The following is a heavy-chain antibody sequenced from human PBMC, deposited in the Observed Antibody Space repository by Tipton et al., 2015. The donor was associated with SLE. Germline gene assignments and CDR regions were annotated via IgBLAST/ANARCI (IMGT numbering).Heavy chain of an antibody. V-gene: IGHV3-23*01. D-gene: IGHD3-3*01. Sequence: SLRLSCAASGFTFSDSYMSWIRKAPGSGLEWVSGISGSGANTYYADSVKGRFTISRDNSENTVYLQMNSLRPEDTAVYYCAKDGVMWSAVVTNWFDPWGQGTLVTVSS. CDR1: GFTFSDSY. CDR2: ISGSGANT. J-gene: IGHJ5*02. CDR3: AKDGVMWSAVVTNWFDP.